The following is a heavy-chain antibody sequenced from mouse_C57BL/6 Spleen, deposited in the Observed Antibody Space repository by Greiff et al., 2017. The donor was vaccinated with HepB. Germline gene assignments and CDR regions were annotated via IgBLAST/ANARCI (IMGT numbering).Heavy chain of an antibody. D-gene: IGHD2-5*01. Sequence: DVQLVESEGGLVQPGSSMKLSCTASGFTFSDYYMAWVRQVPEKGLEWVANINYDGSSTYYLDSLKSRFIISRDNAKNILYLQMRSLKSEDTATYYCARDSNSPYYAMDYWGQGTSVTVSS. V-gene: IGHV5-16*01. CDR2: INYDGSST. J-gene: IGHJ4*01. CDR1: GFTFSDYY. CDR3: ARDSNSPYYAMDY.